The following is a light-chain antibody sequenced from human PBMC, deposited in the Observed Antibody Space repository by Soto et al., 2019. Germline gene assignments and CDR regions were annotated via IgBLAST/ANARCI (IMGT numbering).Light chain of an antibody. J-gene: IGLJ2*01. CDR1: SSDVGGYNY. CDR3: CSYGGGYTPLL. CDR2: DVT. V-gene: IGLV2-11*01. Sequence: QSALTQPRSVSGSPGQSVTISCTGTSSDVGGYNYVSWYQQHPGQAPKLMIYDVTKRPSGVPDRFSGSKSGNTASLSISGLQAEDEADHYCCSYGGGYTPLLFGGGTKLTVL.